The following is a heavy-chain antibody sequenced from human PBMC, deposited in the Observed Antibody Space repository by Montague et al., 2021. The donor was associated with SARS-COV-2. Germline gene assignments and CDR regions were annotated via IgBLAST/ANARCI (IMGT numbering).Heavy chain of an antibody. D-gene: IGHD5-24*01. J-gene: IGHJ4*02. CDR3: ARGEEDMATMVDESFDY. V-gene: IGHV4-39*01. CDR2: IYYSGST. Sequence: SETLSLTCTVSGGAIRRRRYYWGRIRQHSGTGLEWIGSIYYSGSTYYNPSLKSRVTISVDTAKNQFSLKLSSVTAADTAVYYCARGEEDMATMVDESFDYCGQGTLVTVSS. CDR1: GGAIRRRRYY.